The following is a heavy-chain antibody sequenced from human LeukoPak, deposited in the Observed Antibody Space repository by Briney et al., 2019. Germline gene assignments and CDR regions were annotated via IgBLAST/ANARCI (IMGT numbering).Heavy chain of an antibody. CDR2: INSDGTKT. J-gene: IGHJ4*01. CDR3: ASLDPFDY. V-gene: IGHV3-74*01. Sequence: GGSLRLSCAASGFTFSSYWMHWVRQAPGKGLTWVSRINSDGTKTDYADSVKGRFTISRDNGKNTLYLQMNSLRAEDTAIYYCASLDPFDYWGHGTLVTVSS. CDR1: GFTFSSYW.